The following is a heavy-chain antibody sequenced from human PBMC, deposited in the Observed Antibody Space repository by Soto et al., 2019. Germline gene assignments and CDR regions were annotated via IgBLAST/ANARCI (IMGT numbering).Heavy chain of an antibody. Sequence: LRLSCAASGXTFSSYGMHWVRQAPGKGLEWVAVISYDGSNKYYADSVKGRFTISRDNSKNTLYLQMNSLRAEDTALYYCAKVGEYSSGWLNWFDPWGQGTLVTVSS. CDR2: ISYDGSNK. CDR3: AKVGEYSSGWLNWFDP. V-gene: IGHV3-30*18. J-gene: IGHJ5*02. CDR1: GXTFSSYG. D-gene: IGHD6-19*01.